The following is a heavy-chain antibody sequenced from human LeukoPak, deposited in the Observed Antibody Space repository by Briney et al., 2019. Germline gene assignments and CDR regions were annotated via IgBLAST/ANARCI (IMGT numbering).Heavy chain of an antibody. V-gene: IGHV3-7*01. D-gene: IGHD6-13*01. CDR3: ARDQGYSGSWHDY. CDR1: GFTFSSYW. Sequence: GGSLRLSCAASGFTFSSYWMSWVRQAPGKGLEWVANIKQDGSEKYYVDSVKGRFTISRDNAKNSLYLQMNSLRAEDTAVYYCARDQGYSGSWHDYWGQGTLVTVSS. CDR2: IKQDGSEK. J-gene: IGHJ4*02.